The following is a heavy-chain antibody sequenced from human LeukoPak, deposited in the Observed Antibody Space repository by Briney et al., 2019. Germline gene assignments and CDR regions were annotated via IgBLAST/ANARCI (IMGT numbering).Heavy chain of an antibody. V-gene: IGHV1-58*02. CDR3: AAAVRDRGYSGYVVYYYYGMDV. CDR2: IVVGSGNT. CDR1: GFTFTSSA. J-gene: IGHJ6*02. D-gene: IGHD5-12*01. Sequence: GASVKVSCKASGFTFTSSAMQWVRQARGQRLEWIGWIVVGSGNTNYAQKFQERVTITRDMSTSTAYMELSSLRSEDTAVCYCAAAVRDRGYSGYVVYYYYGMDVWGQGTTVTVSS.